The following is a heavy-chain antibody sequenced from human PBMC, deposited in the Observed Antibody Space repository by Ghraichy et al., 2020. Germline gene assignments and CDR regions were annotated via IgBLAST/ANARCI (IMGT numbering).Heavy chain of an antibody. J-gene: IGHJ4*02. CDR3: AREGNYYDSSGYYSEPMGFGLDY. V-gene: IGHV1-2*02. CDR2: INPNSGGT. D-gene: IGHD3-22*01. CDR1: GYTFTGYY. Sequence: ASVKVSCKASGYTFTGYYMHWVRQAPGQGLEWMGWINPNSGGTNYAQKFQGRVTMTRDTSISTAYMELSRLRSDDTAVYYCAREGNYYDSSGYYSEPMGFGLDYWGQGTLVTVSS.